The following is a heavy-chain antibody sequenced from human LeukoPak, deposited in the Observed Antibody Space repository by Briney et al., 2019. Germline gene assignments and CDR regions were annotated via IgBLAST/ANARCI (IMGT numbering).Heavy chain of an antibody. V-gene: IGHV3-66*01. CDR3: ARGAGDGYGDYRFDY. CDR2: TYSGGSR. CDR1: GFTVSSNY. D-gene: IGHD4-17*01. Sequence: TARSRRLSCAASGFTVSSNYMSWVRQAPGKGLEWVSATYSGGSRYYADSVKGRFTISRDNSKNTLYLQMNSLRAEDTAVYYCARGAGDGYGDYRFDYWGQGTLVTVSS. J-gene: IGHJ4*02.